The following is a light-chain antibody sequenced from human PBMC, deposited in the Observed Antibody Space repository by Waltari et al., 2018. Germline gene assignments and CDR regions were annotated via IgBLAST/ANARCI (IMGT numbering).Light chain of an antibody. CDR2: DVN. V-gene: IGLV2-14*03. CDR1: TRDVGPYYY. J-gene: IGLJ2*01. CDR3: TSYTTSATLV. Sequence: QSALTQPASVSGSPGQSITISCTGTTRDVGPYYYVPWYQQPPGKVPKLILYDVNNRPSGISDRFSGSKSDITASLTISGLQAEDEADYYCTSYTTSATLVFGGGTKLTVL.